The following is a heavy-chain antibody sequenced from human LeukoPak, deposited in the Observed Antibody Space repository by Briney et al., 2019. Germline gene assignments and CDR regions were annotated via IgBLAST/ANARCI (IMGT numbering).Heavy chain of an antibody. CDR1: GGSISSGDYY. J-gene: IGHJ4*02. V-gene: IGHV4-30-4*08. Sequence: SETLSLTCTVSGGSISSGDYYWSWIRQPPGKGLEWIGYIYYSGSTYYIPSLKSRVTISVDTSKNQFSLKLSSVTAADTAVYYCARSVIWFGELLPGPHFDYWGQGTLVTVSS. CDR2: IYYSGST. D-gene: IGHD3-10*01. CDR3: ARSVIWFGELLPGPHFDY.